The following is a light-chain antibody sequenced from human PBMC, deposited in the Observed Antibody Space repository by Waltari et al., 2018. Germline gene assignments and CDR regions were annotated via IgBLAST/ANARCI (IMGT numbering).Light chain of an antibody. CDR2: DAS. CDR3: LQRSSWPWT. J-gene: IGKJ1*01. V-gene: IGKV3-11*01. Sequence: EIVLTQSPATLSLSPGESATLSCRSSQSVSSYLAWYQQKVGQAPRLLIYDASNRATGIPARFSGSGSGTDFTFTISSLEPEDFAVYYCLQRSSWPWTFGQGTKVEIK. CDR1: QSVSSY.